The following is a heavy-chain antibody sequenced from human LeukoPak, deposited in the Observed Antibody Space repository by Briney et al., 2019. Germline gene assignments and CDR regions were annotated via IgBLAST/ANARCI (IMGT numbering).Heavy chain of an antibody. J-gene: IGHJ6*03. Sequence: GRSLRLSCAASGFTFDDYAMHWVRQAPGKGLEWVSGISWNSGSIGYADSVKGRFTISRDNAKNSLYLQMNSLRAEDTALYCCAKLVDENGYMDVWGKGTTVTVSS. CDR2: ISWNSGSI. D-gene: IGHD6-13*01. CDR3: AKLVDENGYMDV. CDR1: GFTFDDYA. V-gene: IGHV3-9*01.